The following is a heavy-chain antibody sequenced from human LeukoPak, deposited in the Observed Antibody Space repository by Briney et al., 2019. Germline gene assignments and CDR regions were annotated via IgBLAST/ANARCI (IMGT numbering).Heavy chain of an antibody. CDR1: GFTFTSSA. CDR3: AAPYSSSTDDLDY. Sequence: SVKVSCKASGFTFTSSAVQWVRQARGQRLEWIGWIVVGSGNTNYAQKFQERVTITRDMSTSTAYMELSSLRSEDTAVYYCAAPYSSSTDDLDYWGQGTLVTVSS. J-gene: IGHJ4*02. D-gene: IGHD6-6*01. V-gene: IGHV1-58*01. CDR2: IVVGSGNT.